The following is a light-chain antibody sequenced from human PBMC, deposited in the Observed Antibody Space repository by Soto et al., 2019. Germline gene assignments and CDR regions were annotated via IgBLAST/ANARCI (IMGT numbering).Light chain of an antibody. CDR3: CSYAGSQTWV. CDR1: SSDVGNYNH. Sequence: QSALTQPASVSGSPGQSVTISCTGTSSDVGNYNHVSWYQQHPGKAPKLMIYEATQRPSGVSNRFSASKSGNTASLTISGLQAEDEYDYYCCSYAGSQTWVFGGGTKLTVL. V-gene: IGLV2-23*01. J-gene: IGLJ3*02. CDR2: EAT.